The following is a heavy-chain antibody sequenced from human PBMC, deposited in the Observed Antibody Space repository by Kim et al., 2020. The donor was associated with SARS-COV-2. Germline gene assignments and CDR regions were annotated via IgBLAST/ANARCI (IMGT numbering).Heavy chain of an antibody. Sequence: GGSLRLSCAASGFTVSSNYMSWVRQAPGKGLEWVSVIYSGGSTYYADSVKGRFTISRDNSKNTLYLQMNSLRAEDTAVYYCARDGTVPPWSLLGMDVWGQGTTVTVSS. J-gene: IGHJ6*02. V-gene: IGHV3-53*01. CDR3: ARDGTVPPWSLLGMDV. D-gene: IGHD1-26*01. CDR1: GFTVSSNY. CDR2: IYSGGST.